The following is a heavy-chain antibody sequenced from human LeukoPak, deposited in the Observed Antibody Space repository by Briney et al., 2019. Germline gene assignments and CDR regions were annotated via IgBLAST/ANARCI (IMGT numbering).Heavy chain of an antibody. J-gene: IGHJ4*02. CDR1: GFSFRSYA. CDR2: ISGSGNT. CDR3: AKGGISSAAGLDY. Sequence: GGSLRLSCAASGFSFRSYAMSWVRQAPGKGLEWVSSISGSGNTYYADSVKGRFTVSRDNSKNTLYLQVNSLRAEDTAVFYCAKGGISSAAGLDYWGQGTLVTVSS. V-gene: IGHV3-23*01. D-gene: IGHD6-13*01.